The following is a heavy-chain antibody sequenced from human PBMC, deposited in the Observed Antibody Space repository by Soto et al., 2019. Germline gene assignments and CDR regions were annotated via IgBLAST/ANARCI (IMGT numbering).Heavy chain of an antibody. V-gene: IGHV1-69*01. CDR1: GGTFSSYA. Sequence: QVQLVQSGAEVKKPGSSVKVSCKASGGTFSSYAISWVRQAPGQGLEWMGGIIPIFGTASYAQKFQGRVTNTSDESTNTAYMELSSLRYEDTAVYYCARGVEGIEKGDYCGQGHLVTVSS. J-gene: IGHJ4*02. CDR2: IIPIFGTA. CDR3: ARGVEGIEKGDY. D-gene: IGHD2-15*01.